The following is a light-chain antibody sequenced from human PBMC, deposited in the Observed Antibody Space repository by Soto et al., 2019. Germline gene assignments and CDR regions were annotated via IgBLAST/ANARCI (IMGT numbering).Light chain of an antibody. Sequence: EVVMTQSPATLSASPGESATFSCRASETVNSNLAWYQQKPGQAPRLLIYGASTRATGIPARFSGSGSGTDFTLNISNLQSEGFAFYHCQQYNKWPGTFGQGTKLEIK. V-gene: IGKV3-15*01. CDR1: ETVNSN. CDR2: GAS. J-gene: IGKJ2*01. CDR3: QQYNKWPGT.